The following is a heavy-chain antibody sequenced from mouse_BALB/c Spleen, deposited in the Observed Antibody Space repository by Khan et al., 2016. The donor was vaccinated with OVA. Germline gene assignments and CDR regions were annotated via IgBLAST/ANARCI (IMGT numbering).Heavy chain of an antibody. J-gene: IGHJ4*01. Sequence: VQLKQSGAELVKPGASVKLSCTASGFNIKDTYMHWVKQRPEQGLDWIGRIDPANGNTKYDPKFQGKATITADTSSNTAYLQPSSLTSEDTAVYYCARRDYGSSYARDYWGQGTSVTVSS. V-gene: IGHV14-3*02. D-gene: IGHD1-1*01. CDR2: IDPANGNT. CDR1: GFNIKDTY. CDR3: ARRDYGSSYARDY.